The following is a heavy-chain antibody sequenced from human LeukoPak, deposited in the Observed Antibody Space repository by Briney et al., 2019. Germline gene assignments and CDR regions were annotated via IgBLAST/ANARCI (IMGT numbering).Heavy chain of an antibody. CDR2: ISYDGSNK. V-gene: IGHV3-30*18. J-gene: IGHJ4*02. D-gene: IGHD3-10*01. CDR3: AKDTYGSGSYLDY. Sequence: PGGSLRLSCAASGFTFSSYGIHWVRQAPGKGLEWVAVISYDGSNKYYADSVKGRFTISRDNSKNTLYLQMNSLRAEDTAVYYCAKDTYGSGSYLDYWGQGTLVTVSS. CDR1: GFTFSSYG.